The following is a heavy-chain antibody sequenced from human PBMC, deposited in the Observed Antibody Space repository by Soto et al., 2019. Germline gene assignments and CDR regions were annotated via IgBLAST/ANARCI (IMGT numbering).Heavy chain of an antibody. D-gene: IGHD1-26*01. Sequence: GGSLRLPCATAGFNFGVFGMHWVRQAPGKGLEWLSVLSYEGSEEYYADSVRGRFTISRDNSKSTLFLQMDSLRVEDTGVYYCALTRRSSLLEEASPGFEYWGQGTLVTVSS. CDR2: LSYEGSEE. V-gene: IGHV3-30*03. CDR3: ALTRRSSLLEEASPGFEY. CDR1: GFNFGVFG. J-gene: IGHJ4*02.